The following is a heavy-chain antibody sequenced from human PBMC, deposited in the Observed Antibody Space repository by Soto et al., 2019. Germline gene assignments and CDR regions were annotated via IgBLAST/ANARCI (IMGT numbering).Heavy chain of an antibody. CDR1: GFTFRNAW. Sequence: EVQLVESGGGLVKAGESLRVSCAASGFTFRNAWMSWVRQAPGRGLEWVGRIKSKTNGGTTDYAAPVKGRFSISRDDSKNTLYLQMNSLKTEDTAIYYCTTDDPINRNWGQETLVTVSS. CDR3: TTDDPINRN. CDR2: IKSKTNGGTT. V-gene: IGHV3-15*01. J-gene: IGHJ4*02.